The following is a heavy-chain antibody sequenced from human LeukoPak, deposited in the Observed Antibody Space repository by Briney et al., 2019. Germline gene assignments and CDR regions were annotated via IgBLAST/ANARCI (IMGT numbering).Heavy chain of an antibody. CDR2: IYYSGST. CDR1: GGSISSYY. D-gene: IGHD6-13*01. V-gene: IGHV4-59*08. CDR3: ARLRGSSSFLYYYGMDV. J-gene: IGHJ6*02. Sequence: KPSETLSLTCTVSGGSISSYYWSWIRQPPGKGLEWIGYIYYSGSTNYNPSLKSRVTISVDTSKNQFSLKLSSVTAADTAVYYCARLRGSSSFLYYYGMDVWGQGTTVTVSS.